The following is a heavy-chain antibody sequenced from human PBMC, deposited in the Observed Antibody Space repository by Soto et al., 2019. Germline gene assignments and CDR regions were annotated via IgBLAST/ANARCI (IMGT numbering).Heavy chain of an antibody. Sequence: SETLSLTCAVSGDSISSTHWWTWVRQPPGEGLEYIGQIFHSGITNYNPSLESRVTISLDKSKSQFSLELNSVTGADTAIFYCARGFSGYCSGGSCSSFDYWGQGTLVTVS. J-gene: IGHJ4*02. V-gene: IGHV4-4*02. D-gene: IGHD2-15*01. CDR1: GDSISSTHW. CDR2: IFHSGIT. CDR3: ARGFSGYCSGGSCSSFDY.